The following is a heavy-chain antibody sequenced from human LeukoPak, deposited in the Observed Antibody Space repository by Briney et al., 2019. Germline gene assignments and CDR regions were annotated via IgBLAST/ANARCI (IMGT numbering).Heavy chain of an antibody. Sequence: GGSLRLSCAASGFTFDDYAMHWVRQAPGKGLEWVSGISWNSGSIGYADSVKGRFTISRDNAKNSLYLQMNSLRAEDTAVYYCAKDRKARGVDHCGMDVWGQGTTVTVSS. V-gene: IGHV3-9*01. CDR1: GFTFDDYA. CDR2: ISWNSGSI. CDR3: AKDRKARGVDHCGMDV. J-gene: IGHJ6*02. D-gene: IGHD3-10*01.